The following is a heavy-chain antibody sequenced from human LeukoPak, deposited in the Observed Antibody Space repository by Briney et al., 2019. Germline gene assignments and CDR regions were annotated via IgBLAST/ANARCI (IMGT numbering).Heavy chain of an antibody. D-gene: IGHD3-9*01. CDR1: GYTFTSYG. J-gene: IGHJ5*02. CDR2: ISAYNGNT. CDR3: ARTTDILTGYYINWFDP. V-gene: IGHV1-18*01. Sequence: ASVKVSCKASGYTFTSYGISWVRQAPGQGLEWMGWISAYNGNTNYAQKLQGRVTMTTDTSTSTAYMELRSLRSDDTAVYYCARTTDILTGYYINWFDPWGQGTLVTVSS.